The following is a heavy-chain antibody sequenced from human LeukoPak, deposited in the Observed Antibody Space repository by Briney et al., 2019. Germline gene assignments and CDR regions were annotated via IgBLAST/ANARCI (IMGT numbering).Heavy chain of an antibody. V-gene: IGHV3-9*03. D-gene: IGHD6-19*01. CDR2: ISWNSGSI. CDR1: GFTFDDYA. Sequence: PGGSLRLSCAASGFTFDDYAMHWVRQAPGKGLEWVSGISWNSGSIGYADSVKGRFTISRDNAKNSLYLQMNSLRAEDMALYYCAKSGYSSGWDYYYYYMDVWGKGTPVTVSS. J-gene: IGHJ6*03. CDR3: AKSGYSSGWDYYYYYMDV.